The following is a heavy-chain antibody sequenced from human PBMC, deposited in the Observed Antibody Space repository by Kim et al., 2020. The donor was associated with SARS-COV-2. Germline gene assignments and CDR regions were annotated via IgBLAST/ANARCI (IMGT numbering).Heavy chain of an antibody. Sequence: GGSLRLSCAASGFTFSSYWMSWVRQAPGKGLEWVAKIKEDGSEKYYVDSVKGRFTISRDNTKNSLYLQMNSLRVEDTAVYYCARDWDYSLGYWGQGTLVTVSS. CDR2: IKEDGSEK. J-gene: IGHJ4*02. D-gene: IGHD1-7*01. CDR3: ARDWDYSLGY. V-gene: IGHV3-7*01. CDR1: GFTFSSYW.